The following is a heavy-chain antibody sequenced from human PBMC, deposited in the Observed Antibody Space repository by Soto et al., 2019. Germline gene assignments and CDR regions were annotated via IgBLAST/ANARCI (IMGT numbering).Heavy chain of an antibody. V-gene: IGHV1-69*12. CDR2: IIPIFGTP. J-gene: IGHJ6*02. CDR1: GGTFSSYA. Sequence: QVQLVQSGAEVKKPGSSVKVSCKASGGTFSSYAISWVRQAPGQGLEWMGGIIPIFGTPNYAQKFQGRVTIHAGASTITADMVLGSLRSKDTAVYYCASRTKDYYYYGMDVWRQGTTVTVS. CDR3: ASRTKDYYYYGMDV.